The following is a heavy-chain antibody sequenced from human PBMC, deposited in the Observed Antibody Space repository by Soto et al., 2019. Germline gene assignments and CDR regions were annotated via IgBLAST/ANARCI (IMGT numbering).Heavy chain of an antibody. D-gene: IGHD3-10*01. J-gene: IGHJ4*02. Sequence: FSSHYIHWIRQPPGKGLEWIGEINHSGSTNYNPSLKSRVTISVDTSKNQFSLKLSSVTAADTAVYYCARRFEELQLYYFDYWGQGTLVTVSS. CDR2: INHSGST. CDR1: FSSHY. V-gene: IGHV4-34*01. CDR3: ARRFEELQLYYFDY.